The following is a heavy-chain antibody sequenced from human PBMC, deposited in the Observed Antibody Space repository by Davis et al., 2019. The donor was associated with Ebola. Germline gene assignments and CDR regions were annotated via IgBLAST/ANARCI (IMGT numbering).Heavy chain of an antibody. J-gene: IGHJ6*02. CDR2: IYHSGST. V-gene: IGHV4-61*01. CDR3: ARGGDGYNSFDFYYYGMDV. Sequence: SETLSLTCTVSGGSVGSGSNYWSWIRQPPGKELEWIGYIYHSGSTIYNPSLKSRVTMSIDASKNQFSLKLSSVTAADTAVYYCARGGDGYNSFDFYYYGMDVWGQGTTVTVPS. CDR1: GGSVGSGSNY. D-gene: IGHD5-24*01.